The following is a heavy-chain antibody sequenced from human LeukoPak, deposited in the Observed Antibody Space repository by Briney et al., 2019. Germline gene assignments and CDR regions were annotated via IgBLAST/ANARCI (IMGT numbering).Heavy chain of an antibody. CDR3: TRVAAAALDH. V-gene: IGHV6-1*01. D-gene: IGHD6-25*01. CDR2: TYYRSKWYN. CDR1: GDSVSSSSVA. Sequence: SQTLSLTCAISGDSVSSSSVAWNWIRQSPSRGLEWLGRTYYRSKWYNDYAVSVKSRVTINPDTSKNQFSLQLNSVTPEDTAVYYCTRVAAAALDHWGQGTLVTVSS. J-gene: IGHJ4*02.